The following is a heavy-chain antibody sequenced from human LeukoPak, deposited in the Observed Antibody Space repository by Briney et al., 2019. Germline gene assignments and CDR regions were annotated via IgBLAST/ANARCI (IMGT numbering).Heavy chain of an antibody. D-gene: IGHD3-16*01. Sequence: PGGSLRLSCAAPGFTFSDYYMSWIRQAPGKGLEWVSSISSGSHTIYHADSVKGRFTVSRDNAKNSLYLQMNNLRVEDTAVYYWARGAPLAGMDVWGQGTTVTVSS. CDR3: ARGAPLAGMDV. CDR2: ISSGSHTI. J-gene: IGHJ6*02. CDR1: GFTFSDYY. V-gene: IGHV3-11*01.